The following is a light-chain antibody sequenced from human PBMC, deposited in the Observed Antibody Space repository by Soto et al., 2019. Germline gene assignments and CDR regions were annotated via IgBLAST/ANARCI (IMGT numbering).Light chain of an antibody. CDR3: RQLSYNPSL. CDR1: QGISSY. V-gene: IGKV1-9*01. CDR2: CAA. J-gene: IGKJ4*01. Sequence: HLTQPPTPLSAYVGARVTIPCRASQGISSYLGCYQQKQRKAPTLLINCAATLQSAGPPRISSSRSGRNVTPTIISLQPEEDLTYYCRQLSYNPSLFGGGTKVDIK.